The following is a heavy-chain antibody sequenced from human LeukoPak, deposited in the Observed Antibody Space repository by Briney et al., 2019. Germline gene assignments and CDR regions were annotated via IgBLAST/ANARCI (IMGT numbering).Heavy chain of an antibody. CDR1: GFTFSSYS. V-gene: IGHV3-21*01. J-gene: IGHJ4*02. CDR2: ISSSSSYI. Sequence: GGSLRLSCAASGFTFSSYSMNWVRQAPGKGLEWVSSISSSSSYIYYADSVKGRFTISRDNAKNSLYLQMNSLRAEDTAVYYCARVRARAAGSHGDFDYWGQGTLVTVSS. D-gene: IGHD6-13*01. CDR3: ARVRARAAGSHGDFDY.